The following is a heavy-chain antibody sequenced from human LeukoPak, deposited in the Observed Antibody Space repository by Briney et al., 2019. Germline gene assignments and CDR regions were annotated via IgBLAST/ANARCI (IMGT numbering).Heavy chain of an antibody. CDR2: IYYSGST. Sequence: PSETLSLTCTVSGGSISSGDYYWSWIRQPPGKGLEWIGCIYYSGSTYYNPSLKSRVTISVDTSKNQFSLKLSSVTAADTAVYYCARGPLSSSWYVDYFDYWGQGTLVTVSS. CDR3: ARGPLSSSWYVDYFDY. J-gene: IGHJ4*02. D-gene: IGHD6-13*01. V-gene: IGHV4-30-4*08. CDR1: GGSISSGDYY.